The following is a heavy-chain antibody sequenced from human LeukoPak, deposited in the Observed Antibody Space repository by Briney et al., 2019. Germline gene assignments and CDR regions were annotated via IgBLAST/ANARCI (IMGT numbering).Heavy chain of an antibody. D-gene: IGHD2-21*01. CDR3: AKDVATVGIVDF. J-gene: IGHJ4*02. CDR2: ISWDGNSI. V-gene: IGHV3-43*01. Sequence: GGSLRLSCAASGFTFDDYMMHWVRQAPGKGLEWVALISWDGNSIYYADSVKGRFTISRDNRKNSLYLQMLNLRTEDTAFYYCAKDVATVGIVDFWGQGTLVTVSS. CDR1: GFTFDDYM.